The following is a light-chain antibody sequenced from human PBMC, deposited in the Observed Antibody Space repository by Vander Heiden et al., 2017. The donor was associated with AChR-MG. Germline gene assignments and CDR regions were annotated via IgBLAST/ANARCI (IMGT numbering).Light chain of an antibody. CDR3: IQVLQTLT. CDR2: LGA. CDR1: QSLLHSNGYNY. V-gene: IGKV2-28*01. J-gene: IGKJ5*01. Sequence: DIVMTQSPLSLPVNPGEPASISCRSSQSLLHSNGYNYFDWYLQKPGQSPQLLIYLGANRASGVPDRCSGSGSGTDFTLKISRVEAEDVGVYYCIQVLQTLTFGQGTRLEIK.